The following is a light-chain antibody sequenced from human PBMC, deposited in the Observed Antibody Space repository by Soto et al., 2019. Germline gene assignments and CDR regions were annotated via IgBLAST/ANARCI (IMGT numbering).Light chain of an antibody. V-gene: IGKV3-15*01. CDR3: KQYTNWPPLT. CDR1: QSVSSN. Sequence: EIVMTQSPAPLSVSPGERATLSCRASQSVSSNLAWYQQKPGQAPRLLIYVASTRATGIPARFSGSGSGTEFTLHISSLQSEDFAVYYCKQYTNWPPLTFGGGTKGEIK. J-gene: IGKJ4*01. CDR2: VAS.